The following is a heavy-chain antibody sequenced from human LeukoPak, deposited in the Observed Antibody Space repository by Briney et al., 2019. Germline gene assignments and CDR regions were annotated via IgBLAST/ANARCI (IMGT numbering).Heavy chain of an antibody. CDR1: GGSISSGDYY. CDR2: IYYSGST. V-gene: IGHV4-30-4*01. D-gene: IGHD3-3*01. J-gene: IGHJ4*02. Sequence: SQTLSLTCTVSGGSISSGDYYWSWIRQPPGKGLEWIGYIYYSGSTYYNPSLKSRVTISVDTSKNQFSLRLSSVTAADTAVYYCARAVRGVTIFGVVIYFDYWGQGTLVTVSS. CDR3: ARAVRGVTIFGVVIYFDY.